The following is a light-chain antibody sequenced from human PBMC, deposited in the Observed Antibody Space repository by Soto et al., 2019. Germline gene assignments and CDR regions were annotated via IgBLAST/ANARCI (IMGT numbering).Light chain of an antibody. CDR2: RND. V-gene: IGLV1-47*01. J-gene: IGLJ3*02. CDR3: AAWDGSLSGWV. Sequence: QSVLTQPPSASGTPGQRVTISCSGSSSNIGNNYVYWHQHFPGTAPKLLIYRNDQRSSGVPDRFSASKSGTSASLAISGLQSEDEADYYCAAWDGSLSGWVFGGGTKVTVL. CDR1: SSNIGNNY.